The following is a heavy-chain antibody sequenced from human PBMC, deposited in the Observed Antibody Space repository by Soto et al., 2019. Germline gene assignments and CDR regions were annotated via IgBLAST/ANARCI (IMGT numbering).Heavy chain of an antibody. V-gene: IGHV4-31*03. J-gene: IGHJ2*01. CDR3: ARNLWDMTTVTMRPDWYFDL. CDR2: IYYSGST. D-gene: IGHD4-4*01. Sequence: QVQLHESGPGLVKPSQTLSLTCTFSGGSISSGGYYWSWIRQHPGKGLEWIGYIYYSGSTYYNPSLKSRVTISVDTSKNQFSLKLSSVTAADTAVYYCARNLWDMTTVTMRPDWYFDLWGRGTLVTVSS. CDR1: GGSISSGGYY.